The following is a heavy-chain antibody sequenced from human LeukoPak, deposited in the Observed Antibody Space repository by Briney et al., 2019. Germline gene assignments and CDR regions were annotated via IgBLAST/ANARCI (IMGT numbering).Heavy chain of an antibody. V-gene: IGHV3-23*01. CDR2: SSCSGGST. CDR1: GFTFSSYA. J-gene: IGHJ4*02. Sequence: AGGSLRLSCAASGFTFSSYAMSWVRQGPAKGLEWGSASSCSGGSTYYADSVKGRFTISRDNSKNTLYLQMNSLRAEDTAVYYCAKDSRRVLDYWGQGTLVTVSS. CDR3: AKDSRRVLDY.